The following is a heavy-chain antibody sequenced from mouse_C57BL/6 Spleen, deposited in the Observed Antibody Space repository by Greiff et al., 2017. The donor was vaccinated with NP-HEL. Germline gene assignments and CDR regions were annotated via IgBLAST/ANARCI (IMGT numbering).Heavy chain of an antibody. Sequence: EVKLQESGGGLVKPGGSLKLSCAASGFTFSSYTMSWVRQTPEKRLEWVATISGGGGNTYYPDSVKGRFTISRDNAKNTLYLQMSSLRSEDTALYYCARHEGNWFAYWGQGTLVTVSA. V-gene: IGHV5-9*01. J-gene: IGHJ3*01. CDR1: GFTFSSYT. D-gene: IGHD2-1*01. CDR2: ISGGGGNT. CDR3: ARHEGNWFAY.